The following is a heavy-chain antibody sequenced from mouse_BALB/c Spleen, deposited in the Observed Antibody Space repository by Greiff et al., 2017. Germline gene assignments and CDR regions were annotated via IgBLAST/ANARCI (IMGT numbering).Heavy chain of an antibody. CDR2: IYPGDGDT. CDR1: GYTFTSYW. V-gene: IGHV1-87*01. D-gene: IGHD2-4*01. CDR3: ARRGDYDYDGGAMDY. Sequence: QVQLKESGAELARPGASVKLSCKASGYTFTSYWMQWVKQRPGQGLEWIGAIYPGDGDTRYTQKFKGKATLTADKSSSTAYMQLSSLASEDSAVYYCARRGDYDYDGGAMDYWGQGTSVTVSS. J-gene: IGHJ4*01.